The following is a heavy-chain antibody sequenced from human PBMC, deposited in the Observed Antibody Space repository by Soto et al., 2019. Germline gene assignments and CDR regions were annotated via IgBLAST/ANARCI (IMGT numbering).Heavy chain of an antibody. CDR2: VYNSGST. D-gene: IGHD5-18*01. Sequence: QVQLQESGPGLVKPSETLSLTCTVSGGSISRYYWSWIRQPPGKGLESIGYVYNSGSTNYNPSLKGRVTISVDTSKSQFSLKLSSVTAADTAVDYCARARPATAMAVDYWGQGTLVTVSS. CDR1: GGSISRYY. V-gene: IGHV4-4*08. CDR3: ARARPATAMAVDY. J-gene: IGHJ4*02.